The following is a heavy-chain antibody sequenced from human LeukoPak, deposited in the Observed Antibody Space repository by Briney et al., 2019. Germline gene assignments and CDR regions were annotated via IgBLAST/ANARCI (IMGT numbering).Heavy chain of an antibody. J-gene: IGHJ4*02. D-gene: IGHD6-6*01. CDR2: IYPGDSDP. V-gene: IGHV5-51*01. Sequence: GVSLKISCKGSGYMLSNYWIGRVRQMPGKSLEWLVCIYPGDSDPTYSPSPQDQVTISADKSISTAYLQWNSLKASDTAMYFCARQTSSSSRVDFWGQGTLVTVSS. CDR3: ARQTSSSSRVDF. CDR1: GYMLSNYW.